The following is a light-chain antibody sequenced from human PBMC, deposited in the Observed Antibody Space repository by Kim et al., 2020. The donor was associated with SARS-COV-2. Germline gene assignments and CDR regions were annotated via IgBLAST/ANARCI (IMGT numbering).Light chain of an antibody. CDR2: EVT. J-gene: IGLJ2*01. CDR1: SRDVGNYNL. V-gene: IGLV2-23*02. CDR3: CSYAGSSTFVI. Sequence: LTQPASVSGSPGQSITISCTGTSRDVGNYNLVSWYQQRPGKAPKLIIFEVTKRPSGVSNRFSGSKSGDTASLTISGLQAEDESDYYCCSYAGSSTFVIFGGGTQLTVL.